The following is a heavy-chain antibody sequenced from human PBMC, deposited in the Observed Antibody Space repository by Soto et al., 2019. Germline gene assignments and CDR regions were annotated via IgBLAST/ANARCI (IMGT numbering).Heavy chain of an antibody. V-gene: IGHV3-74*01. CDR2: INSDGSST. CDR1: GFTFSSYW. J-gene: IGHJ6*02. CDR3: ARDLQQLTSEGYYYYGMDV. D-gene: IGHD6-13*01. Sequence: PGGSLRLSCAASGFTFSSYWMHWVRQAPGKGLVWVSRINSDGSSTSYADSVKGRFTISRDNAKNTLYLQMNGLRAEDTAVYYCARDLQQLTSEGYYYYGMDVWGQGTTVTVSS.